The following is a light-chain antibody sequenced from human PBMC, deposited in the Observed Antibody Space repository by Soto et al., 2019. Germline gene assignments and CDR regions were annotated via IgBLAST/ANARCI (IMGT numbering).Light chain of an antibody. Sequence: DIQMTQSPSTLSASVGDRVTITCRASQTISTWLAWYQQKPGKAPKLLIYKASNLESGVPSRFIDSGSGTEFTLTMSSLRPDDFATYYCQQYNAYWTFGQGTKGEIK. CDR3: QQYNAYWT. CDR1: QTISTW. V-gene: IGKV1-5*03. J-gene: IGKJ1*01. CDR2: KAS.